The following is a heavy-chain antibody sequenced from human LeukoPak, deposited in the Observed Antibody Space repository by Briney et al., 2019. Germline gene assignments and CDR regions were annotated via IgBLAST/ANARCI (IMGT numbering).Heavy chain of an antibody. J-gene: IGHJ6*03. Sequence: PGGSLRLSCAASGFTFSSYWMSWVRQAPGKGLEWVANIKQNGSEKYYVDSVKGRFTISRDNAKNSLYLQMNSLRAEDTAVYYCARAQSGSYYWYYYYYMDVWGKETTVTVSS. CDR2: IKQNGSEK. CDR3: ARAQSGSYYWYYYYYMDV. D-gene: IGHD1-26*01. V-gene: IGHV3-7*01. CDR1: GFTFSSYW.